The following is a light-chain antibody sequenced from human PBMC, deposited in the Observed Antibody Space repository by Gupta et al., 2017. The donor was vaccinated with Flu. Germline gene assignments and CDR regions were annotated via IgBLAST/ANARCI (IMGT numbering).Light chain of an antibody. CDR3: QQYYRTPPT. CDR1: QSVLYNSNNKNH. Sequence: DIVMTQSPDSLAVSLGERATINCKSSQSVLYNSNNKNHLAWFQQKPGQPPKLLIYWASTRESGVPDRFSGSGSGTDFTLTISSLQAEDVAVYYCQQYYRTPPTFGQGTKVEIK. V-gene: IGKV4-1*01. CDR2: WAS. J-gene: IGKJ1*01.